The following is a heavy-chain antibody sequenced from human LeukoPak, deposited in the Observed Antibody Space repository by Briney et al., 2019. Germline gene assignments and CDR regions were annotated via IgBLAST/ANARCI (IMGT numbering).Heavy chain of an antibody. CDR2: ISYDGSNK. CDR3: AKVYYYDSSGYYLDY. D-gene: IGHD3-22*01. V-gene: IGHV3-30*18. J-gene: IGHJ4*02. Sequence: PGGSLRLSCAASGFTFSSYAMSWVRQAPGKGLEWVAVISYDGSNKYYADSVKGRFTISRDNSKNTLYLQMNSLRAEDTAVYYCAKVYYYDSSGYYLDYWGQGTLVTVSS. CDR1: GFTFSSYA.